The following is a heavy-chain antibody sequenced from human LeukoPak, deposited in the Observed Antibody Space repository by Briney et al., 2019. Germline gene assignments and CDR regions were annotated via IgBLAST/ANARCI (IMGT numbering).Heavy chain of an antibody. CDR1: GFTFSSYA. J-gene: IGHJ4*02. CDR3: ARHYNFWSGSDY. D-gene: IGHD3-3*01. CDR2: ISYDGSNK. Sequence: TGGSLRLSCAASGFTFSSYAMHWVRQAPGKGLEWVAVISYDGSNKYYADSVKGRFTISRDNAKNSLYLQMNSLRAEDTAVYYCARHYNFWSGSDYWGQGTLVTVSS. V-gene: IGHV3-30*04.